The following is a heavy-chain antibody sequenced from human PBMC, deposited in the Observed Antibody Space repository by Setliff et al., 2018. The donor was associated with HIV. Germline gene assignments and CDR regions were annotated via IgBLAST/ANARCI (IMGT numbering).Heavy chain of an antibody. CDR2: ISSSSSHI. V-gene: IGHV3-21*01. J-gene: IGHJ6*03. D-gene: IGHD1-7*01. Sequence: PGGSLRLSCAASGFTFSGTWMAWVRQAPGKGLEWVSSISSSSSHIYYADSVKGRFTISRDNAKNSLYLQMNSLRAEDTAVYYCTRDYAYDWNSVMDVWGKGTTVTVSS. CDR1: GFTFSGTW. CDR3: TRDYAYDWNSVMDV.